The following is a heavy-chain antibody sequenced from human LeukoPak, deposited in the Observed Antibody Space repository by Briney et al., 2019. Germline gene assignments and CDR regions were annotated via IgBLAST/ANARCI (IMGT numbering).Heavy chain of an antibody. V-gene: IGHV3-23*01. CDR1: GFTHSSYA. CDR2: ISFSGTNT. J-gene: IGHJ4*02. CDR3: AKDLLAAGTLDFDY. D-gene: IGHD6-13*01. Sequence: GGSLRLSCAASGFTHSSYAMSLVRRAPGKGLKWVSAISFSGTNTYYADSVKGRFTISRDNLKNTLYLQMNSLGAEDTAVYYCAKDLLAAGTLDFDYWGQGTLVTVSS.